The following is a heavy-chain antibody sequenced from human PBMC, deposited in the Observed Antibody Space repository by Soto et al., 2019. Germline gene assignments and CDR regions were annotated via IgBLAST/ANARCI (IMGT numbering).Heavy chain of an antibody. CDR3: ARHTSNFRYYYYAMDV. J-gene: IGHJ6*02. D-gene: IGHD2-2*01. CDR2: IYPGDSDT. CDR1: GYTFTDYW. V-gene: IGHV5-51*01. Sequence: PXESLTISCKGSGYTFTDYWIGLVRQLPGKGLEWMGIIYPGDSDTRYSPSFQGHVTITVDKSTSTAYLQWNTLKASDTAMYYCARHTSNFRYYYYAMDVWGQGTTVTVSS.